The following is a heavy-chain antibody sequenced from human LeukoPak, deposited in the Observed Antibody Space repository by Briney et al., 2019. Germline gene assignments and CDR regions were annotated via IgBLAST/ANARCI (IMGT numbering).Heavy chain of an antibody. CDR2: ISGSGGST. CDR3: ASTRDGYNPYYYGMDV. V-gene: IGHV3-23*01. Sequence: GGSPRLSCAASGFTFSSYAMSWVRQAPGKGLEWVSAISGSGGSTYYADSVKGRFTISRDNSKNTLYLQMNSLRAEDTAVYYCASTRDGYNPYYYGMDVWGQGTTVTVSS. CDR1: GFTFSSYA. J-gene: IGHJ6*02. D-gene: IGHD5-24*01.